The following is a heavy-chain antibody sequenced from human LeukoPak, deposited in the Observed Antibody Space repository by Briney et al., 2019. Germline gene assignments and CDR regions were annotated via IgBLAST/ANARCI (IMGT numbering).Heavy chain of an antibody. CDR3: ARGQVPSGYGSLDY. CDR2: ISYDGSDK. J-gene: IGHJ4*02. CDR1: GFTFSSFA. V-gene: IGHV3-30-3*01. Sequence: PGRSLRLSCAAPGFTFSSFAMPWVRRAPGKGLEWVAVISYDGSDKYYADSVKDRFTISRDNSKNTLYLQMNSLGTEDTALYYCARGQVPSGYGSLDYWGQGTLVTVSS. D-gene: IGHD5-12*01.